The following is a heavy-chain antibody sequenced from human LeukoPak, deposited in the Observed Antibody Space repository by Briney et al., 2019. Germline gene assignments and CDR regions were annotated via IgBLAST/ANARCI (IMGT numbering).Heavy chain of an antibody. Sequence: SETLSLTCAVYGGSLSGYYWTFVRQTPGKGLEWIGEIDHGGGTGYHPSLKSRVSISIDTSRNQFSLRLSSVTAADTAVYYCVRVPEGGSRPCDSWGQGTLVTVSS. CDR2: IDHGGGT. J-gene: IGHJ4*02. D-gene: IGHD2-15*01. V-gene: IGHV4-34*01. CDR1: GGSLSGYY. CDR3: VRVPEGGSRPCDS.